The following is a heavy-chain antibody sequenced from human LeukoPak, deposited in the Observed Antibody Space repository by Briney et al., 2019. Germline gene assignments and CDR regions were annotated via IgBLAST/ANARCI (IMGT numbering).Heavy chain of an antibody. CDR3: AGANSYGYEGYDY. Sequence: GGSLRLSCAASGFTVSSNYMSWVRQAPGKGLEWVSVIYSGGSTYYADSVKGRFTISRDNSKNTLYLQMNSLRAEDTAVYYCAGANSYGYEGYDYWGQGTLVTLSS. V-gene: IGHV3-66*01. CDR1: GFTVSSNY. D-gene: IGHD5-18*01. CDR2: IYSGGST. J-gene: IGHJ4*02.